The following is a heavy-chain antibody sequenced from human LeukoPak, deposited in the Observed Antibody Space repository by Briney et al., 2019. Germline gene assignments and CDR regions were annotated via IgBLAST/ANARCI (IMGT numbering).Heavy chain of an antibody. CDR3: TRDMGGVMVY. D-gene: IGHD3-16*01. V-gene: IGHV3-7*01. CDR2: IEQDGGEK. J-gene: IGHJ4*02. Sequence: GGSLRLSCAASGFSFSNYWMSWVRQAPGKGPEWVANIEQDGGEKYYVDSVKGRFTISRDNAKNSLYLQMNGLRAEDTAVYYCTRDMGGVMVYWGRGTLVTVSS. CDR1: GFSFSNYW.